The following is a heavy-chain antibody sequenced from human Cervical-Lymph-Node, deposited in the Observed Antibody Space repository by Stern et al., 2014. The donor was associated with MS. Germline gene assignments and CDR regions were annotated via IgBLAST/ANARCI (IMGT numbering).Heavy chain of an antibody. D-gene: IGHD2/OR15-2a*01. Sequence: VQLVESGGGLVKPGGSLRLSCGASGFTFSDYFMSWIRQAPGKGLEWVAYISSGGSNIHYADSVKGRFTISRDNANSSLYLQMRSLRAEDTAVYYCARCNVPRKAYSMDVWGQGTTVTVSS. V-gene: IGHV3-11*01. J-gene: IGHJ6*02. CDR2: ISSGGSNI. CDR1: GFTFSDYF. CDR3: ARCNVPRKAYSMDV.